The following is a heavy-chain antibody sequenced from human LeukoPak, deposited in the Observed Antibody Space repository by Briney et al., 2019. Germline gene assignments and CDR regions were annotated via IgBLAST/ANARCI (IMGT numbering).Heavy chain of an antibody. CDR3: AREHKKPNDYYDSSGYYGGLSY. Sequence: GGSLRLSCAASGFTVSSNYMSWVRQAPGKGLEWVSVIYSGGSTYYADSVKGRFTISRDNSKNTLYLQMNSLRAEDTAVYYCAREHKKPNDYYDSSGYYGGLSYWGQGTLVTVSS. V-gene: IGHV3-53*01. CDR1: GFTVSSNY. J-gene: IGHJ4*02. D-gene: IGHD3-22*01. CDR2: IYSGGST.